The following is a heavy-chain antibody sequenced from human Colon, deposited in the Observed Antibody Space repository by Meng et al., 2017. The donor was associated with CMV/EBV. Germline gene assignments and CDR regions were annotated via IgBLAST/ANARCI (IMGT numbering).Heavy chain of an antibody. D-gene: IGHD3-10*01. CDR2: IYYSGST. CDR3: ARTSTSMIRGGAFDI. CDR1: GDSITRGAYY. V-gene: IGHV4-31*03. Sequence: SETLSLTCTVSGDSITRGAYYWSWIRQHPGKGLEWIGYIYYSGSTSYNPSLKSRINMSVGTSKSQFFLRLNSVTAADTAVYYCARTSTSMIRGGAFDIWGQGTMVTVSS. J-gene: IGHJ3*02.